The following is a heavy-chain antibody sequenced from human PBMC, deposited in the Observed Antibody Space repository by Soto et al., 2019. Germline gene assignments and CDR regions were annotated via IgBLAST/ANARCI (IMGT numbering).Heavy chain of an antibody. Sequence: QVQLQESGSGLVKPSETLSLTCAVSGGSIISDYYSWSWIRQPPGKDLEWIGYIYHGGSTYYNPSLRSRVTLSVDTSKNHFSLRLTSVTAADTAVYSCARLNRLRNDASDIWGQGTLVAVSS. CDR2: IYHGGST. CDR1: GGSIISDYYS. D-gene: IGHD3-16*01. CDR3: ARLNRLRNDASDI. V-gene: IGHV4-30-2*01. J-gene: IGHJ3*02.